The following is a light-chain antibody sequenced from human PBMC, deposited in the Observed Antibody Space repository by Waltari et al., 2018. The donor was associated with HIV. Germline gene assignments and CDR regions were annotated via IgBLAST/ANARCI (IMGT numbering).Light chain of an antibody. CDR3: QSYDNSLSAWV. V-gene: IGLV1-40*01. CDR2: GNS. J-gene: IGLJ3*02. Sequence: QSVLTQPPSVSGAPGQRVTISCTGSSSNIGAGYDVHWYQQLPGTTPKLLVYGNSNRPSGVPDRVSGSKSATSDSLAITGLQAEDEADYYCQSYDNSLSAWVFGGGTKLTVL. CDR1: SSNIGAGYD.